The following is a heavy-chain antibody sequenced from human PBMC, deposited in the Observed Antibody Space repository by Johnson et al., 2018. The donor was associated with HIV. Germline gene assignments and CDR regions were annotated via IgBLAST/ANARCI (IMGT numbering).Heavy chain of an antibody. V-gene: IGHV3-7*01. CDR3: TGGWYNLSAFDI. CDR2: INQDGCEK. D-gene: IGHD6-19*01. CDR1: GFTFRSYW. Sequence: VQLLESGGGPVQPGGSLRVSCAASGFTFRSYWMSWVRQAPGKGLEWVATINQDGCEKYYVDSVKGRFTVSRDNAKNSLFLQMNSLSAEDTTIYYCTGGWYNLSAFDIWGQGTMVTVSS. J-gene: IGHJ3*02.